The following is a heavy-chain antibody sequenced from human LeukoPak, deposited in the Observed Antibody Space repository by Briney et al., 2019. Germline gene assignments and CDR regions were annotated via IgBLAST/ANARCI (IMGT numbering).Heavy chain of an antibody. CDR1: GFTFSTYA. J-gene: IGHJ4*02. Sequence: GGSLRLSCGASGFTFSTYAMSWVRQAPGKGLEWVSDISGSGGSTYYADSVKGRFTISRDNSKNTLYVQMNSLRAEDTAVYYCAKGNAEYSSAIDYWGQGTLVTVSS. CDR2: ISGSGGST. CDR3: AKGNAEYSSAIDY. D-gene: IGHD6-19*01. V-gene: IGHV3-23*01.